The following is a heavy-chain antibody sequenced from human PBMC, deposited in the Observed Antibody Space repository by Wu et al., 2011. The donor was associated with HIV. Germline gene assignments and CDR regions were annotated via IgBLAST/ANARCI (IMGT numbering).Heavy chain of an antibody. D-gene: IGHD6-25*01. J-gene: IGHJ4*02. CDR3: ATGAGSAGFDN. Sequence: QVQLVQSGAEVKKPGSSVKVSCKASGDTLNNYGISWVRQAPGQGLEWMGRIITVFGTTNFAQKFQGRLTISTHKATNTAYMELSSLTSEDTAVYYCATGAGSAGFDNWGQGTLVTVSS. V-gene: IGHV1-69*05. CDR2: IITVFGTT. CDR1: GDTLNNYG.